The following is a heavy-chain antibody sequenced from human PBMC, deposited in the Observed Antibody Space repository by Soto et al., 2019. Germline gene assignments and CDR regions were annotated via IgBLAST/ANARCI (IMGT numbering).Heavy chain of an antibody. Sequence: EVQLLESGGGLVQPGGSLRLSCAASGFTFSSYAMSWVRQGPGKGLEWVSAISGSGGSTYYADSVKGRFTISRDNSTNTLYLQMNSLRAEDTAVYYCLCGLVAAPLDYWGQGTLVTVSS. CDR2: ISGSGGST. D-gene: IGHD2-15*01. CDR3: LCGLVAAPLDY. V-gene: IGHV3-23*01. J-gene: IGHJ4*02. CDR1: GFTFSSYA.